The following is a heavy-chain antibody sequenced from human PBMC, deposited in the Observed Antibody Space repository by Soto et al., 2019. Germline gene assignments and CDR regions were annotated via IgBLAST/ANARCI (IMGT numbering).Heavy chain of an antibody. J-gene: IGHJ5*01. CDR1: GFNISSYY. CDR2: IYYSGGT. V-gene: IGHV4-59*08. CDR3: VRLIGNSWLDS. Sequence: SETLSLTSTVSGFNISSYYWSWIRQPPGKGLEWIGYIYYSGGTYYNPSLKSRVTISVDTSNNQFSLHLSSVTPDDTAVYYCVRLIGNSWLDSWGQGTPVTVSS.